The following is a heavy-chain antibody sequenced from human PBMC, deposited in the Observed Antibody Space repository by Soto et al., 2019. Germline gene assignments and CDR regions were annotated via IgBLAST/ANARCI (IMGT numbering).Heavy chain of an antibody. CDR3: VRGATEVTPGFDY. CDR2: ISSDERTT. CDR1: GFTFSNHW. D-gene: IGHD5-12*01. Sequence: GGALRLSCAASGFTFSNHWMHWVRQVPGKGLVWLSRISSDERTTSYAESVKGRFTISRDNAKNTLYLHMNSLSADDTAVYYCVRGATEVTPGFDYWGQGALVTVSS. V-gene: IGHV3-74*01. J-gene: IGHJ4*02.